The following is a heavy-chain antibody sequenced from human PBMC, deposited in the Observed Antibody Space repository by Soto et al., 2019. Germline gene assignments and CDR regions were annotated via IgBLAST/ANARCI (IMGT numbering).Heavy chain of an antibody. CDR2: IIPIFGTA. CDR1: GGTFSSYA. J-gene: IGHJ6*02. CDR3: ARVGTGGSGSYYNQGGYYYYGMDV. D-gene: IGHD3-10*01. V-gene: IGHV1-69*13. Sequence: SVKVSCKASGGTFSSYAISWVRQAPGQGLEWMGGIIPIFGTANYAQKFQGRVTITADESTSTAYMELSSLRSEDTAVYYCARVGTGGSGSYYNQGGYYYYGMDVWGQGPTVTVSS.